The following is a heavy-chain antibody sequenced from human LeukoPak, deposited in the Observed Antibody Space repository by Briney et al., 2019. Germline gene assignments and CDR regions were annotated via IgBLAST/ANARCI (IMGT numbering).Heavy chain of an antibody. D-gene: IGHD2-21*02. J-gene: IGHJ3*02. CDR3: AKGLGDFGRTGGFDI. Sequence: EGSLRFSCAASGFTFSSYALSWVRQAPGKGLEWVSAINGGGTGTYYADSVKGRFTISRDNSKNTLYLQMNSLRAEDTAIYYCAKGLGDFGRTGGFDIWGQGTMVTVSS. CDR2: INGGGTGT. CDR1: GFTFSSYA. V-gene: IGHV3-23*01.